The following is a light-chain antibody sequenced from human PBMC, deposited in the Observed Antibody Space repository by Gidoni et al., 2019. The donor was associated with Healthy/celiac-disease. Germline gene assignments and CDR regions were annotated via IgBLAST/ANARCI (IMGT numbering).Light chain of an antibody. V-gene: IGLV9-49*01. J-gene: IGLJ3*02. CDR2: VGTGGIVG. Sequence: QPVLTQPPSASASLGASVTLTCTLSSGYSNYKVDWYQQRPGKGPRFVMRVGTGGIVGSKGDGIPDCFSVLGSGLNRYLTIKNIQEEDESDYHCGADHGSGSNFVSWVFGGGTKLTVL. CDR1: SGYSNYK. CDR3: GADHGSGSNFVSWV.